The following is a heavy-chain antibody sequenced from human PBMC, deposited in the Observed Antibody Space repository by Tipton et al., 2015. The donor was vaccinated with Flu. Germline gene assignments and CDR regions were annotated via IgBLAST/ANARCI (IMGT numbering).Heavy chain of an antibody. CDR2: IFYSGST. CDR1: GGSISSYY. V-gene: IGHV4-59*08. Sequence: TLSLTCTVSGGSISSYYWSWIRQPPGKGLEWFGYIFYSGSTNYNPSLKSRVTISVDTSKNQFSLKLSSVTAADTAVYYCARHPSASTSPFDPWGQGTLVTVSS. J-gene: IGHJ5*02. D-gene: IGHD4-11*01. CDR3: ARHPSASTSPFDP.